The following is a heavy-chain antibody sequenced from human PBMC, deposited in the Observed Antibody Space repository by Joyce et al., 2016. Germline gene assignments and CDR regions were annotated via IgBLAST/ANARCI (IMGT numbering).Heavy chain of an antibody. CDR2: SSSSGGST. Sequence: EVQLLESGGGLVQPGGSLRLSCAASRFAFSSYAMSWVRQDPGKGLGWVSTSSSSGGSTYYPDAVKGRFTISRDNAENTRYLKMNSLRAGDTAVYYCAKDQDYGDYSFDYWGQGTLVTVSS. CDR3: AKDQDYGDYSFDY. V-gene: IGHV3-23*01. J-gene: IGHJ4*02. CDR1: RFAFSSYA. D-gene: IGHD4-17*01.